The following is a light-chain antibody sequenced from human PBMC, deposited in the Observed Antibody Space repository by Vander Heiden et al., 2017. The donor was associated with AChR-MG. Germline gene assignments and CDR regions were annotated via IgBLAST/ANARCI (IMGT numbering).Light chain of an antibody. V-gene: IGKV1-9*01. Sequence: DIQLTQSPSPLSASVGNSVTITRRASQGISSYLAWYQQKPGKAPKLLIYAASTLQSGVPSRFSGSGSGTDFTLTISSLQPEDFATYYCQHLNNYPPITFGQGTRLEIK. CDR3: QHLNNYPPIT. CDR2: AAS. J-gene: IGKJ5*01. CDR1: QGISSY.